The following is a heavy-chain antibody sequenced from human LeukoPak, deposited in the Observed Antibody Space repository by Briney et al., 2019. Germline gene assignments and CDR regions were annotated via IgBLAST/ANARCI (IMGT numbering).Heavy chain of an antibody. CDR2: IWSDGTNQ. CDR1: GFTFSHYG. V-gene: IGHV3-33*06. D-gene: IGHD4-11*01. Sequence: GRSLRLSCAASGFTFSHYGFHWVRQAPGKGLEWVAVIWSDGTNQFYADSVKGRFTISRDSSQKTAYLEMHSLRTEDTAMYYCAKDAQRGFDYSNSLEYWGPGTLVTVSS. CDR3: AKDAQRGFDYSNSLEY. J-gene: IGHJ4*02.